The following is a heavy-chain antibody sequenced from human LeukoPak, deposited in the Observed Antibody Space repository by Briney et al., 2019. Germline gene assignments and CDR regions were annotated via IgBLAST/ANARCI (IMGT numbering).Heavy chain of an antibody. J-gene: IGHJ4*02. CDR3: ATDAHGSGSYYKPPRY. Sequence: ASVKVSCKVSGYTLTELSMHWVRQAPGKGLERMGGFDPEDGETIYAQKFQGRVTMTEDTSTDTAYMELSSLRSEDTAVYYCATDAHGSGSYYKPPRYWGQGTLVTVSS. CDR1: GYTLTELS. CDR2: FDPEDGET. D-gene: IGHD3-10*01. V-gene: IGHV1-24*01.